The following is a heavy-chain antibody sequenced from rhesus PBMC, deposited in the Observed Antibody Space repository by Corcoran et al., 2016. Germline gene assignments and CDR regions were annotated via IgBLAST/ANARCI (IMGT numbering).Heavy chain of an antibody. J-gene: IGHJ4*01. Sequence: QVQLQESGPGVVKPSETLSLTCAVSGGSISDSYRWSWIRQPPGKGLEWIWYIYGSSTSTNYNPSLKSRVTISKDTSKNQFSLKLSSVTAADTAVYYCAGRRDSGYYTGDYWGQGVLVTVSS. CDR3: AGRRDSGYYTGDY. CDR2: IYGSSTST. D-gene: IGHD3-28*01. V-gene: IGHV4S10*01. CDR1: GGSISDSYR.